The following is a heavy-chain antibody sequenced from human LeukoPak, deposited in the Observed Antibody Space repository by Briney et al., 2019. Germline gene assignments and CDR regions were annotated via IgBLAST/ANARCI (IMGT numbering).Heavy chain of an antibody. Sequence: GGSLRLSCAASGLTFSSYGMHWVRQAPGKGLEWVAVIWYDGSDKYYADSVKGRFTISRDNSNNTLYLQMRSLRADDTAVYYCARERNDAFDIWGQGTLVTVSS. CDR2: IWYDGSDK. J-gene: IGHJ3*02. V-gene: IGHV3-33*01. CDR3: ARERNDAFDI. CDR1: GLTFSSYG.